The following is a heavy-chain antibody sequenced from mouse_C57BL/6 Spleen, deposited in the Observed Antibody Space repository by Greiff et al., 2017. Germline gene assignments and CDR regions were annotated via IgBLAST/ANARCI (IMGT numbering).Heavy chain of an antibody. J-gene: IGHJ1*03. CDR3: ARTFDWYFDV. CDR2: LAPAIGNT. V-gene: IGHV14-3*01. CDR1: GFNIKNTY. Sequence: VQLQQSVAELVRPGASVKLSCTASGFNIKNTYMYWVKQRPEQGLEWIGRLAPAIGNTKYAPKFQGKATITADTSSNTAYLQLSSLTSEDTAIYYCARTFDWYFDVWGTGTTVTVSS.